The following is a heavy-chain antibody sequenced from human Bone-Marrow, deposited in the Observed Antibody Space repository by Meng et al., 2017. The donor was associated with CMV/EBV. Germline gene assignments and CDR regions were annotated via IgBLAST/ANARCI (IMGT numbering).Heavy chain of an antibody. CDR2: IWYDGSNK. V-gene: IGHV3-33*06. CDR3: AKSSSGSYYAGAGDY. D-gene: IGHD1-26*01. Sequence: GESLKISCAASGFTFSSYGMHWVRQAPGKGLEWVAVIWYDGSNKYYADSVKGRFTISRDNSKNTLYLQMNSLRAEDTAVYYCAKSSSGSYYAGAGDYWGQGTLVTFSS. J-gene: IGHJ4*02. CDR1: GFTFSSYG.